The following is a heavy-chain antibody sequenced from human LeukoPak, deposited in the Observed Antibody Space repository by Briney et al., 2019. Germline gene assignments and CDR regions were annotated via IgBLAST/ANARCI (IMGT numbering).Heavy chain of an antibody. CDR1: GFTFSNYG. Sequence: GGSLRLSCAASGFTFSNYGMHWVRQAPGKGLEWVAFIRFDGSNKYYADSVKGRFTISRDNSKNTLYLQMNSLRAEDTAVYYCAKVGSFQTYYYYYMDVWGKGTTVTVSS. V-gene: IGHV3-30*02. D-gene: IGHD3-16*01. J-gene: IGHJ6*03. CDR3: AKVGSFQTYYYYYMDV. CDR2: IRFDGSNK.